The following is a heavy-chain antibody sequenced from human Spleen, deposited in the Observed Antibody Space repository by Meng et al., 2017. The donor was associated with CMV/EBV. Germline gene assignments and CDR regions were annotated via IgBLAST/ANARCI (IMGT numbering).Heavy chain of an antibody. J-gene: IGHJ5*02. D-gene: IGHD6-19*01. CDR2: VNHSGST. Sequence: VYGGSFIGCSWGWVRRPPGKGLEWIGAVNHSGSTTYNPSLKSQITISVDTYKNQFSLKLSSVTAADTAVYYYAGLAEWPVLQDWFDPWGQGTLVTVSS. V-gene: IGHV4-34*01. CDR1: GGSFIGCS. CDR3: AGLAEWPVLQDWFDP.